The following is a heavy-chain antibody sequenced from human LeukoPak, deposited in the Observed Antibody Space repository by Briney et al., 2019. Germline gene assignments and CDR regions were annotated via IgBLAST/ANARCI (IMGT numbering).Heavy chain of an antibody. J-gene: IGHJ5*02. Sequence: GGSLRLSCAASGFTFSGSAMHWVRQASGKGLEWVGRIRSKANSYATAYAASVKGRFTISRDDSKNTAYLQMNSLKTEDTAVYYCTRHRSGSSSTNWFDPWAGEPWSPSPQ. CDR1: GFTFSGSA. CDR3: TRHRSGSSSTNWFDP. CDR2: IRSKANSYAT. D-gene: IGHD1-26*01. V-gene: IGHV3-73*01.